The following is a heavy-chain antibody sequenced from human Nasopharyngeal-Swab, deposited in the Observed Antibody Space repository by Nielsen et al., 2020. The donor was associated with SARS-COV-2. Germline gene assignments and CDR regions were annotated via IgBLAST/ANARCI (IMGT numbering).Heavy chain of an antibody. V-gene: IGHV3-74*01. D-gene: IGHD3-16*02. CDR3: ATAGNYRFDN. CDR2: MNSDGSTI. Sequence: GESLKISCAASGFTFSSSWMHWIRQDPGKGLVWVARMNSDGSTINYGDSVMGRFIISRDNAKNMLYLQMYSLRAEDTAVYYCATAGNYRFDNWGHGTLVTVPS. J-gene: IGHJ4*01. CDR1: GFTFSSSW.